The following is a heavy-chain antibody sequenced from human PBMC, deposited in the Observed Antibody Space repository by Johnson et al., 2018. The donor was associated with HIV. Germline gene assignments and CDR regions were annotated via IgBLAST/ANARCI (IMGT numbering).Heavy chain of an antibody. CDR1: GLPLSNYG. V-gene: IGHV3-30*02. D-gene: IGHD4-23*01. CDR2: IRYDETNK. J-gene: IGHJ3*02. Sequence: QVQLVESGGGVVKPGGSLRLSCVASGLPLSNYGMHWVRQAPGKGLEWVAFIRYDETNKDYADSVKGRFTISRDSSKNTLFLQMNSLRVDDTAVYYCAKEAPGRWELLIWAAFDMWGQGTMVTVSS. CDR3: AKEAPGRWELLIWAAFDM.